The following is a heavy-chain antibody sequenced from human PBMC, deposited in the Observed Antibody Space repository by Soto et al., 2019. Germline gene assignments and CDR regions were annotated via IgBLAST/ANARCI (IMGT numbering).Heavy chain of an antibody. D-gene: IGHD1-26*01. V-gene: IGHV1-18*01. CDR3: ARDLGGSYYAPVDY. CDR2: ISAYNGNT. J-gene: IGHJ4*02. Sequence: QVQLVQSGAEVKKPGASVKVSCKASGYTFPSYGISWVRQAPGQGLEWMGWISAYNGNTKYAQKLQGRVTMTTDTPSGTSYMELRSLRSDDTAVYYCARDLGGSYYAPVDYWGQGTLVTVSS. CDR1: GYTFPSYG.